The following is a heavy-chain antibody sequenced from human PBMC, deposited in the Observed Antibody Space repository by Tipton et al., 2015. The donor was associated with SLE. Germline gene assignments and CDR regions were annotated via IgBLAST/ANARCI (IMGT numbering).Heavy chain of an antibody. CDR2: VFSSGTT. CDR1: SGSVSSGAYY. D-gene: IGHD5-12*01. J-gene: IGHJ4*02. CDR3: ARGGVGGYDYFDY. V-gene: IGHV4-31*03. Sequence: TLSLTCTVSSGSVSSGAYYWSWIRQHPGKGLEWIGYVFSSGTTYYKPSLKSRLTISVDTSKNQFSLKLSSVTAADTAVYFCARGGVGGYDYFDYWGQGTLVTVSS.